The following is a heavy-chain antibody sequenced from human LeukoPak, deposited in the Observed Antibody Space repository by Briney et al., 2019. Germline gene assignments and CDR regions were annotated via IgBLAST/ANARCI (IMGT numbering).Heavy chain of an antibody. D-gene: IGHD6-13*01. CDR1: GFTFSSYG. CDR3: AKRAAAGTSYYYYYYMDV. Sequence: GGSLRLSCAASGFTFSSYGMGWVRQAPGKGLEWVSAISGSGGSTYYADSVKGRFTISRDNSKNTLYLQMNSLRAEDTAVYYCAKRAAAGTSYYYYYYMDVWGKGTTVTISS. J-gene: IGHJ6*03. CDR2: ISGSGGST. V-gene: IGHV3-23*01.